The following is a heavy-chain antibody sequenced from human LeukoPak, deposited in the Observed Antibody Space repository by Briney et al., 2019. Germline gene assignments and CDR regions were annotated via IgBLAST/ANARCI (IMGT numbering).Heavy chain of an antibody. D-gene: IGHD2-2*01. J-gene: IGHJ4*02. V-gene: IGHV3-48*01. CDR1: GFTFSSYA. CDR2: ISSSSSTI. Sequence: GGSLRLSCAASGFTFSSYAMSWVRQAPGKGLEWVSYISSSSSTIYYADSVKGRFTISRDNAKNSLYLQMNSLRAEDTAVYYCAREDQLLFFDYWGQGTLVTVSS. CDR3: AREDQLLFFDY.